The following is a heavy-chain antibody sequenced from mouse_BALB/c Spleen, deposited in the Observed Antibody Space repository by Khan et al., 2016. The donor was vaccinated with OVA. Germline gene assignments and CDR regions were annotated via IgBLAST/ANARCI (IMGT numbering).Heavy chain of an antibody. J-gene: IGHJ4*01. CDR3: ARVGYAGTMDY. CDR1: GYTFTNNG. CDR2: INTYTGEP. Sequence: QIQLVQSGPELRKPGETVKISCKASGYTFTNNGMNWVKQNPGKGLKWMGWINTYTGEPTFVDDFKGRFAFSLETSATTAYLQIINLKNEDTATYFCARVGYAGTMDYWGQGASVTVSS. D-gene: IGHD2-2*01. V-gene: IGHV9-3-1*01.